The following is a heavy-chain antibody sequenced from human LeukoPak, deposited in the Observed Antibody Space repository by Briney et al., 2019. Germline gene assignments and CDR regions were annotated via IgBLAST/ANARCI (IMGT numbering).Heavy chain of an antibody. V-gene: IGHV3-23*01. Sequence: GGSLRLSCAASGFTFSSSAMSWVRQAPGKGLEWVSAISNNGGYTYYADSVQGRFTISRDNSKSTLCLQMNSLRAEDTAVYYCAKQLGYCSDGSCYFAYWGQGTLVTVSS. D-gene: IGHD2-15*01. CDR3: AKQLGYCSDGSCYFAY. CDR1: GFTFSSSA. J-gene: IGHJ4*02. CDR2: ISNNGGYT.